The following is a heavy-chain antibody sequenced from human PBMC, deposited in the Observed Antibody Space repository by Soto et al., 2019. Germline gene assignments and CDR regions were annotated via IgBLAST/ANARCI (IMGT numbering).Heavy chain of an antibody. Sequence: ASVKVSCKASGYTFTSYYMHWVRQAPGQGLEWMGIINPSGGSTSYAQKFQGRVTMTRDTSTSTVYMELSSLRSEDTAVYYCARLLITMVRGVIPSDGWFDPWGQGTLVTVSS. J-gene: IGHJ5*02. CDR3: ARLLITMVRGVIPSDGWFDP. CDR1: GYTFTSYY. V-gene: IGHV1-46*01. D-gene: IGHD3-10*01. CDR2: INPSGGST.